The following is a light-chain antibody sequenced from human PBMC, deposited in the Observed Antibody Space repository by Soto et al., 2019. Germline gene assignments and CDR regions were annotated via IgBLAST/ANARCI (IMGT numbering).Light chain of an antibody. V-gene: IGKV1-27*01. CDR1: QGITNF. CDR2: EAS. CDR3: QKYNSAPS. Sequence: DIPMTQSPSSLSASVGDRVTITCRASQGITNFLAWYQQKPGKVPKLLIYEASTLQSGVPSRFSGSGSGTDFTLTISSLQPEDVATYYCQKYNSAPSFGGGTKVEIK. J-gene: IGKJ4*01.